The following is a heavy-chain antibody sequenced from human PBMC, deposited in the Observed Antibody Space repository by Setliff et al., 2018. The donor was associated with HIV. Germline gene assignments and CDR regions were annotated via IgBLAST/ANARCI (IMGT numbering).Heavy chain of an antibody. V-gene: IGHV1-18*01. J-gene: IGHJ6*03. CDR3: ARVRNRLAVSPWYSYMDV. CDR1: GYTFATYG. D-gene: IGHD6-19*01. Sequence: ASVKVSCKASGYTFATYGISWVRQAPGQGLEWMGWISPYNGNTNYAQKVQGRVTMTTDTSTSTAYMELRSLRSDDTALYYCARVRNRLAVSPWYSYMDVWGKGTTVTVSS. CDR2: ISPYNGNT.